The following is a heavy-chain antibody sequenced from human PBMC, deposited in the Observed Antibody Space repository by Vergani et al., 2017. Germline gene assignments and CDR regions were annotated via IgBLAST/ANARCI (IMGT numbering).Heavy chain of an antibody. V-gene: IGHV3-21*01. J-gene: IGHJ3*02. Sequence: EVQLVESGGGLVKPGGSLRLSCAASGFTFSSYSMNWVRQAPGKGLEWVSSISSSSSYIYYADSVKGRFTISRDNAKNSLYLQMNSLRAEDTAEYYCAGGVTTTDDAVDIWGQATMVTFS. CDR2: ISSSSSYI. CDR3: AGGVTTTDDAVDI. D-gene: IGHD3-3*01. CDR1: GFTFSSYS.